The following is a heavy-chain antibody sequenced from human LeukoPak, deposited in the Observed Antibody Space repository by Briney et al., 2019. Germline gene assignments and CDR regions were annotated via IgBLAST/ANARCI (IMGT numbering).Heavy chain of an antibody. CDR1: GYSFTSYR. J-gene: IGHJ4*02. CDR3: ATHPGGLQSGFDN. CDR2: IHPGDSDT. V-gene: IGHV5-51*01. D-gene: IGHD5-24*01. Sequence: PGESLKISCKGSGYSFTSYRIGWVRQMPGKGLEYMGIIHPGDSDTRYSPSFQGQVTISVDRPSSTAYIQWSRLKASDTAMYYCATHPGGLQSGFDNWGQGTLVTVSS.